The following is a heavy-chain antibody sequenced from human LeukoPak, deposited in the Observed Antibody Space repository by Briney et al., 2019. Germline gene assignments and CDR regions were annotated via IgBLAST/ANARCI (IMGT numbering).Heavy chain of an antibody. CDR1: GFTFSDYY. CDR3: ARDCRTNYYDSSSASDY. CDR2: ISRSGSTI. D-gene: IGHD3-22*01. Sequence: PGGTLRLSCAASGFTFSDYYMSWIRQAPGKGLEWVSYISRSGSTIYYADSVKGRFTISRDNAKNSLYLQMNSLRAEDTAVYYCARDCRTNYYDSSSASDYWGQGTLVTVSP. J-gene: IGHJ4*02. V-gene: IGHV3-11*01.